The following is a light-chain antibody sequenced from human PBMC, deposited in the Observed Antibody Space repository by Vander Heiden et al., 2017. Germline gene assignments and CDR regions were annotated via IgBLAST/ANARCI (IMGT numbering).Light chain of an antibody. CDR1: QGISSY. CDR3: QQYYSYPYT. V-gene: IGKV1-8*01. CDR2: AAS. J-gene: IGKJ2*01. Sequence: AIRTTPSPSSFSASTGDRVTITCRASQGISSYLAWYQQKPGKAPKLLIYAASTLQSGVPSRFSGSGSGTDFTLTISCLQSEDFATYYCQQYYSYPYTFGQGTKLEIK.